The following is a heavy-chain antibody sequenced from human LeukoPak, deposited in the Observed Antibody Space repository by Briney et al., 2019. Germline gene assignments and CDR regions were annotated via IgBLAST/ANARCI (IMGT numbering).Heavy chain of an antibody. Sequence: GSSVKVSCKASGGTFSSYAISWVRQAPGQGLEWMGGIIPIFGTANYAQKFQGRVTITADKSTSTAYMELSSLRSEDTAVYYCAGDLGYCSSTSCYNWFDPWGQGTLVTVSS. D-gene: IGHD2-2*01. V-gene: IGHV1-69*06. CDR3: AGDLGYCSSTSCYNWFDP. J-gene: IGHJ5*02. CDR1: GGTFSSYA. CDR2: IIPIFGTA.